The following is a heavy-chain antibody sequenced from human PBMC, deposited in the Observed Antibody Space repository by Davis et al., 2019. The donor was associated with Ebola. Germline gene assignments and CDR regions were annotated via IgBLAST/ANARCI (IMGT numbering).Heavy chain of an antibody. J-gene: IGHJ6*02. CDR3: ARGVGATKVHYYGMDV. V-gene: IGHV1-69*06. CDR2: IIPIFGTA. Sequence: SVKVSCKASGGTFSSYAISWVRQAPGQGLEWMGGIIPIFGTANYAQKFQGRVTITADKSTSTAYMELSSLRSEDTAVYYCARGVGATKVHYYGMDVWGQGTTVTVSS. CDR1: GGTFSSYA. D-gene: IGHD1-26*01.